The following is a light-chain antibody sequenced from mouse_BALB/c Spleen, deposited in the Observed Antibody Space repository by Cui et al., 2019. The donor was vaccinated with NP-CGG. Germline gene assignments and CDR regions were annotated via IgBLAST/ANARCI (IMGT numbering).Light chain of an antibody. CDR2: GTN. CDR3: ALWYSNHWV. CDR1: TGAVTTSNY. Sequence: QPVVPPESPLPTSPVQPLTLTCRSSTGAVTTSNYANWVQEKPDHLFTGLIGGTNNRAPGVPARFSGSLIGDKAALTITGAQTEDEAIYFCALWYSNHWVFGGGTKLTVL. V-gene: IGLV1*01. J-gene: IGLJ1*01.